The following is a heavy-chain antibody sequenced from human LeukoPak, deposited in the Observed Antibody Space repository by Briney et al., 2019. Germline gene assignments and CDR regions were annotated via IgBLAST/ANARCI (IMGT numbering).Heavy chain of an antibody. CDR2: IKQDGSEK. Sequence: GGSLRLSCAASGFTFSSYWMSWVRQAPGKGLEWVANIKQDGSEKYYVDSVKGRFTISRDNAKNSLYLQMNSLRADDTAVYYCARVRGSWCLDCWGQGTLVTVSS. CDR1: GFTFSSYW. J-gene: IGHJ4*02. D-gene: IGHD6-13*01. CDR3: ARVRGSWCLDC. V-gene: IGHV3-7*01.